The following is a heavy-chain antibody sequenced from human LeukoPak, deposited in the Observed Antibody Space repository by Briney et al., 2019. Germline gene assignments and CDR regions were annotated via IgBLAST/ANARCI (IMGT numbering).Heavy chain of an antibody. D-gene: IGHD3-22*01. Sequence: GGSLRLSCAASGFTFSSYWMHGVRQAPGKGLVWVSRINSDGSSTSYADSVKGRFTISRDNAKSTLYLQMNSLRAEDTAVYYCARIVVVQNTDYWGQGTLVTVSS. CDR3: ARIVVVQNTDY. V-gene: IGHV3-74*01. CDR2: INSDGSST. J-gene: IGHJ4*02. CDR1: GFTFSSYW.